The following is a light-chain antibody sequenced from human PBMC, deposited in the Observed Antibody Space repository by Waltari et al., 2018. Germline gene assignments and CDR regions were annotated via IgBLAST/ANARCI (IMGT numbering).Light chain of an antibody. Sequence: DIQLTQSPSSLSASVGDRVTIICRSSHNFDNYLNWYQQKAGKAPKLPIYAASNLQGGVSSRFSGSGSGTEFTLSISHLQPEDFATYYCQQTFSTPPQMYTFGQGTKLDIK. CDR3: QQTFSTPPQMYT. CDR2: AAS. J-gene: IGKJ2*01. V-gene: IGKV1-39*01. CDR1: HNFDNY.